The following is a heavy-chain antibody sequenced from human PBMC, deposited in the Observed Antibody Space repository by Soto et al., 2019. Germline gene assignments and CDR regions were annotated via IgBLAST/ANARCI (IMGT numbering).Heavy chain of an antibody. D-gene: IGHD3-16*01. CDR2: MNPNSGNT. V-gene: IGHV1-8*01. Sequence: ASVKVSCKASGYTFTSYDINWVRQATGQGLEWMGWMNPNSGNTGYAQKFQGRVTMTRNTSISTAYMELSSLRSEDTAVYYCARLHYDYIWGSLTNRDAFDIWGQGTMFTVSS. CDR3: ARLHYDYIWGSLTNRDAFDI. J-gene: IGHJ3*02. CDR1: GYTFTSYD.